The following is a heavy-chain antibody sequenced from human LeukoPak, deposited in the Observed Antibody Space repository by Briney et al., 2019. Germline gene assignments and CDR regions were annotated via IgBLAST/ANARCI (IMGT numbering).Heavy chain of an antibody. CDR3: ARESTGFGEFVWFDP. D-gene: IGHD3-10*01. V-gene: IGHV4-61*02. CDR1: GGSISSGSYY. CDR2: IYISGST. J-gene: IGHJ5*02. Sequence: SETLSLTCTVSGGSISSGSYYWSWIRQPAGKGLEWIGRIYISGSTNHNPSLKSRVTISIDTSKNQFSLKLSSVTAADTAVYYCARESTGFGEFVWFDPWGQGTLVTVSS.